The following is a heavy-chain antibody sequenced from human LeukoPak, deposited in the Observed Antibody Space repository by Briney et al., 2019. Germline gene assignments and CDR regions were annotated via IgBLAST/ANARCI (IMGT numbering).Heavy chain of an antibody. V-gene: IGHV3-74*01. D-gene: IGHD2-15*01. CDR2: IQYDGSTT. J-gene: IGHJ3*02. CDR3: ARALVAGVTLNALDI. Sequence: PGGSLRLXCAASGFSFSSYWMHWVRQAPGKGLVWVARIQYDGSTTNYADSVKGRFTISRDNAKKTLYVQMNSLRAEDTAVYYCARALVAGVTLNALDIWGRGTMVTVSS. CDR1: GFSFSSYW.